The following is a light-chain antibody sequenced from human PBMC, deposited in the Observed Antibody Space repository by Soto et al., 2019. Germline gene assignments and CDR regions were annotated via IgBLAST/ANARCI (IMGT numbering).Light chain of an antibody. Sequence: DIQMTQSPSSLSASVGARVTITCRASQSISSYFNWYQQKPGQAPKLVIYAASSLQSGVPSRFSGSGSGTDFTLTISSLQPEDFATYYCQQSYNTPITFGQGTRLEIK. V-gene: IGKV1-39*01. CDR2: AAS. J-gene: IGKJ5*01. CDR1: QSISSY. CDR3: QQSYNTPIT.